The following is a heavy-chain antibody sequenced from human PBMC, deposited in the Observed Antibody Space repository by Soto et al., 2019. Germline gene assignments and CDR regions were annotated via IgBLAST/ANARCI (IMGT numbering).Heavy chain of an antibody. D-gene: IGHD3-22*01. CDR2: ISSSSSYI. CDR1: GFTFSSYS. CDR3: ARSSDYNYYFDY. V-gene: IGHV3-21*01. J-gene: IGHJ4*02. Sequence: GGSLRLSCAASGFTFSSYSMNWVRQAPGKGLEWVSFISSSSSYIYYADSVKGRFTISRDNAKNSLFLQMNSLRAEDTAVYFCARSSDYNYYFDYWGQGSLVTVSS.